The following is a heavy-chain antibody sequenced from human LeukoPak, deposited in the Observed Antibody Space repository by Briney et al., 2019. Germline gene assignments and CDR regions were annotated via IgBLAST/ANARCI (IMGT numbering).Heavy chain of an antibody. CDR1: GNYW. Sequence: GGSLRLSCAASGNYWMHWVRQAPGKGLVWVSHINSDGSWTSYADSVKGRFTFSKDNSKNTLYLQMTNLRVEDTAVYYCARGVGQDAFDLWGQGTMVTVSS. CDR3: ARGVGQDAFDL. V-gene: IGHV3-74*01. CDR2: INSDGSWT. J-gene: IGHJ3*01. D-gene: IGHD1-26*01.